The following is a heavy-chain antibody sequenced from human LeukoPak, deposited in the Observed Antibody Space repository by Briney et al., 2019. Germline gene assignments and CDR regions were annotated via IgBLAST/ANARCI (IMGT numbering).Heavy chain of an antibody. D-gene: IGHD3-3*01. Sequence: SETLSLTCAVYGGSFSGYYWSWIRQPPGKGLEWIGEINHSGSTNYNPSLKSRVTISVDTSQNQFSLKLSSVTAADTAVYYCARTRYYDFWSGYYGPKDKDYVHYFDYWGQGTLVTVSS. CDR2: INHSGST. CDR3: ARTRYYDFWSGYYGPKDKDYVHYFDY. V-gene: IGHV4-34*01. J-gene: IGHJ4*02. CDR1: GGSFSGYY.